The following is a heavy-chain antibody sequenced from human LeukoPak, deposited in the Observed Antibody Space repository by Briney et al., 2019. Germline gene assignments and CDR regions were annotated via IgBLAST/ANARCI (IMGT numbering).Heavy chain of an antibody. CDR2: ISSGGSPI. D-gene: IGHD3/OR15-3a*01. CDR3: TYLRTPYYNDKWVDP. J-gene: IGHJ5*02. Sequence: GGSLRLSCAISGFTITSWSMNWVRQAPGKGLEWLSYISSGGSPIYYADSVKGRFTISRDDAKNLVYLQMNSLRAEDTAVYYCTYLRTPYYNDKWVDPWGQGALVTVSS. V-gene: IGHV3-48*04. CDR1: GFTITSWS.